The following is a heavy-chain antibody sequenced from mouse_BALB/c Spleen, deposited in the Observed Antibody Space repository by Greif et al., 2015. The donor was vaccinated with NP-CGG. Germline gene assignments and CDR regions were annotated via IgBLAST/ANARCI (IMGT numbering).Heavy chain of an antibody. V-gene: IGHV1-7*01. J-gene: IGHJ1*01. CDR2: INPSTGYT. CDR3: ARDYDYRYSDV. CDR1: GYTFTSYW. Sequence: QVQLQHSGAELAKPGASVKMSCKASGYTFTSYWMHWVKQRPGQGLEWIGYINPSTGYTEYNQKFKDKATLTADKSSSTAYMQLSSLTSEDSAVYYCARDYDYRYSDVWGAGTAVTVSS. D-gene: IGHD2-4*01.